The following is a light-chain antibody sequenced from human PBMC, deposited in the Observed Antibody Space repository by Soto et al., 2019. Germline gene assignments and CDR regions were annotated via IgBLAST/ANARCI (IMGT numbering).Light chain of an antibody. CDR2: TNN. CDR1: SSNIGSNT. CDR3: AAWDDSLNALV. V-gene: IGLV1-44*01. Sequence: QSVLTQPPSASGTPGQRVTISCSGSSSNIGSNTVNWYHQLPGTAPKLLIYTNNLRPSGVPDRFSGSKSGTSASLAISGLQSEDEADYYCAAWDDSLNALVFGGGTKLTVL. J-gene: IGLJ2*01.